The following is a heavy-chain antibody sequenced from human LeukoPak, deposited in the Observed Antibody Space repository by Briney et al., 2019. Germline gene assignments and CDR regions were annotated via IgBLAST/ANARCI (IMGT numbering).Heavy chain of an antibody. Sequence: AQTLSLTCTVPGGSIRSGDYYWCWIRQPPGKGLEWIWNIFYRGSTYYNPSLTSRVTVSVDTSKNQFSVKLSSVTAADTAVYYCARVWRYFDWRDAFDIWGQGTMVTVSS. CDR1: GGSIRSGDYY. D-gene: IGHD3-9*01. CDR2: IFYRGST. J-gene: IGHJ3*02. CDR3: ARVWRYFDWRDAFDI. V-gene: IGHV4-30-4*01.